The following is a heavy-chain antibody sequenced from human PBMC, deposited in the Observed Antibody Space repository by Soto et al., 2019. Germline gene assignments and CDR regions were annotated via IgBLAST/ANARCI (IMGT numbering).Heavy chain of an antibody. Sequence: GVSLKLSCAASVFPFSSDAMHWVRTAPGKGLEWVAVISYDGSNKYYADSVKGRFTISRDNSKNTLYLQMNSLRAEDTAVYYCVTVPMDIVATGTGYYFDYWGQGTLVTVSS. D-gene: IGHD5-12*01. J-gene: IGHJ4*02. CDR3: VTVPMDIVATGTGYYFDY. V-gene: IGHV3-30-3*01. CDR1: VFPFSSDA. CDR2: ISYDGSNK.